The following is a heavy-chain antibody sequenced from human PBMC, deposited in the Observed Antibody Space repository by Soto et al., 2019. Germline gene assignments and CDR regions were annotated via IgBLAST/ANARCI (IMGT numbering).Heavy chain of an antibody. CDR3: ATDRNRRFFAVVGGEFDP. CDR2: FDPEDGET. Sequence: ASVKVSCKVSGYTLTELSMHWVRQAPGKGLEWMGGFDPEDGETIYAQKFQGRVTMTEDTSTDTAYMELSSLRSEDTGVYYCATDRNRRFFAVVGGEFDPWGQGTLVTVSS. V-gene: IGHV1-24*01. CDR1: GYTLTELS. J-gene: IGHJ5*02. D-gene: IGHD3-3*01.